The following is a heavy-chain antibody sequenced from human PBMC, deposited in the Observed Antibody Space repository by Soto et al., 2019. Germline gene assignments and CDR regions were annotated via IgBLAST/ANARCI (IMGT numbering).Heavy chain of an antibody. CDR1: GFTFSSYA. Sequence: GSLXLSFAASGFTFSSYAMSWVRHAPGKGLEWVSAISGSGGSTYYADSVKGRFTISRDNSKNTLYLQMNSLRAEDTAVYYCAKATRHFGSSSADYWGRGTLVTVSS. V-gene: IGHV3-23*01. CDR2: ISGSGGST. CDR3: AKATRHFGSSSADY. J-gene: IGHJ4*02. D-gene: IGHD6-6*01.